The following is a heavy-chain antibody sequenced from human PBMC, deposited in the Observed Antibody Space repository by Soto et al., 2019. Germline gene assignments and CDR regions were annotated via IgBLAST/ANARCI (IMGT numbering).Heavy chain of an antibody. CDR1: GGSFSGYY. Sequence: SETLSLTCAVYGGSFSGYYWSWIRQPPGKGLEWIGEINHSGSTNYNPSLKSRVTISVDTSKNQFSLKLSSVTAADTAVYYCARDAGYYPHSYYYYGMDVWGQGTTVTVSS. CDR3: ARDAGYYPHSYYYYGMDV. D-gene: IGHD3-22*01. CDR2: INHSGST. V-gene: IGHV4-34*01. J-gene: IGHJ6*02.